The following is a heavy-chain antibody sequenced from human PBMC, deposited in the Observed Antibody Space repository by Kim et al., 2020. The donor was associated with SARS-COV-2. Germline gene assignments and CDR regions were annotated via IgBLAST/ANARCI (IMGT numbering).Heavy chain of an antibody. V-gene: IGHV4-34*01. Sequence: SETLSLTCSVYGGSLTGYFWTWIRQPPGKGLEWIGEINHSRGIKYNPSLKSRVTISADTSKNQFSLRLISVSAGDTAVYYCTRGWAGVVPSPQLGLGPHYDYYAMDVWGEGNTDTVSS. J-gene: IGHJ6*04. CDR3: TRGWAGVVPSPQLGLGPHYDYYAMDV. CDR1: GGSLTGYF. CDR2: INHSRGI. D-gene: IGHD3-10*01.